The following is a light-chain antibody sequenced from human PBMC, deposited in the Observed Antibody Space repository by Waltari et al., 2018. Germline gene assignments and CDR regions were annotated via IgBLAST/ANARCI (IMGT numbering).Light chain of an antibody. CDR3: LHGYAPPYS. CDR1: ENVNNY. V-gene: IGKV1-39*01. CDR2: KAS. J-gene: IGKJ2*03. Sequence: DIQMTQSPSSLSASVGDRVTITCRASENVNNYLNWYQQKPGKAPELLISKASTLQSGVTSRFSGSGSGTDYTFTISSLQSEDVATYYCLHGYAPPYSFGQGTKVEI.